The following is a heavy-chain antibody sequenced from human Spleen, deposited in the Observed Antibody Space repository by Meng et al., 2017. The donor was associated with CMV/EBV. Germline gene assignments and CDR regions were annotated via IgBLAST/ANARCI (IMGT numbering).Heavy chain of an antibody. J-gene: IGHJ3*02. CDR2: ISGSGGTT. V-gene: IGHV3-23*01. CDR1: GFTFSSYA. D-gene: IGHD1-26*01. CDR3: ARAGGSYYLNAFDI. Sequence: SGFTFSSYAMSWVRQAPGKGLEWVSVISGSGGTTYYADSVKGRFTISRDNSKNTLYLQMNSLRAEDTAVYYCARAGGSYYLNAFDIWGQGTMVTVSS.